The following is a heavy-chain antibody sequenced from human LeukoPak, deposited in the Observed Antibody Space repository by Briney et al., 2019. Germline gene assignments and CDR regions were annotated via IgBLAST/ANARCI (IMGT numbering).Heavy chain of an antibody. J-gene: IGHJ5*02. V-gene: IGHV4-34*01. CDR2: INHSGST. D-gene: IGHD3-3*01. CDR3: ARDFQESPPYYDFWSGYYRNWFDP. CDR1: GGSFSGYY. Sequence: PSETLSLTCAVYGGSFSGYYWSWIRQPPGKGLEWIGEINHSGSTNYNPSLKSRVTISVDTSKNQFSLKLSSVTAADTAVYYCARDFQESPPYYDFWSGYYRNWFDPWGQGTLVTVSS.